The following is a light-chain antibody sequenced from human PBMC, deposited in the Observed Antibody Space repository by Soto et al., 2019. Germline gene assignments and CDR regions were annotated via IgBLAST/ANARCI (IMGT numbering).Light chain of an antibody. J-gene: IGLJ3*02. CDR3: QSYDGTNGV. CDR1: SGSIASNY. V-gene: IGLV6-57*01. Sequence: NFMLTQPHSVSQSPGKTVTISCTRSSGSIASNYVQWYQQRPGSSPTTVIYENNQRPSGVPDRFSGSIDSSSNSASLTISGLKTEDEADYYCQSYDGTNGVFGGGTKLTV. CDR2: ENN.